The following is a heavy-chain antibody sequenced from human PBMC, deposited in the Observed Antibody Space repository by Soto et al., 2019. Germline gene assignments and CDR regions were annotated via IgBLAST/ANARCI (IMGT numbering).Heavy chain of an antibody. D-gene: IGHD2-2*01. Sequence: SETLSLTCTVSGGSISSGGYYWSWIRQHPGKGLEWIGYIYYSGSTYYNPSLKSRVTISVDTSKNQFSLKLSSVTAADTAVYYCARMGYCSSTSCYVGWDYYYYMDVWGKGTTVTVSS. J-gene: IGHJ6*03. CDR3: ARMGYCSSTSCYVGWDYYYYMDV. CDR2: IYYSGST. CDR1: GGSISSGGYY. V-gene: IGHV4-39*01.